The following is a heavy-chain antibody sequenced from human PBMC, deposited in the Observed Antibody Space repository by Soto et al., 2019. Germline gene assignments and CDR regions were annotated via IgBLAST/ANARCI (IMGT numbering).Heavy chain of an antibody. V-gene: IGHV3-15*01. CDR1: GFTFSNAW. Sequence: EVQLVESGGGLVKPGGSLRLSCAASGFTFSNAWMSWVRQAPGKGLEWVGRIKSKTDGGTKDYAAPVQGRFTISRDDSKNTLYLQMNSLKTEDTAVYYCTGQTYYDFGSGPNDYWGQGTLVTVSS. J-gene: IGHJ4*02. D-gene: IGHD3-3*01. CDR3: TGQTYYDFGSGPNDY. CDR2: IKSKTDGGTK.